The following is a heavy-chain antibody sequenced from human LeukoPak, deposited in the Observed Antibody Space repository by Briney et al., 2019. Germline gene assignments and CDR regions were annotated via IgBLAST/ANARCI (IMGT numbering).Heavy chain of an antibody. CDR2: ISHDGSNK. D-gene: IGHD3-22*01. V-gene: IGHV3-30*04. J-gene: IGHJ4*02. Sequence: GRSLRLSCAASGFTFSSYAMHWVRQAPGKGLEWVAIISHDGSNKYYADSVRGRFTISRDNSKNTLYLQMNSLSAEDTAVYYCASDSDYYDSSGPIDYWGQGTLVTVSS. CDR1: GFTFSSYA. CDR3: ASDSDYYDSSGPIDY.